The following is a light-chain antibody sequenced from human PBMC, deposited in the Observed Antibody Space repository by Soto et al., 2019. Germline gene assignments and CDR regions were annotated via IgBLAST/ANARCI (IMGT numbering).Light chain of an antibody. CDR2: EVG. Sequence: QSALTQPASVSGSPGQSITISCTGTSSDVGGYNFVSWYQQHPGKAPRLIIYEVGSRPSGVSYRFSGSKSGNTASLTISGLQAEDEADYYCSSYTLRNTLVLFGGGTQLTVL. CDR1: SSDVGGYNF. V-gene: IGLV2-14*01. CDR3: SSYTLRNTLVL. J-gene: IGLJ3*02.